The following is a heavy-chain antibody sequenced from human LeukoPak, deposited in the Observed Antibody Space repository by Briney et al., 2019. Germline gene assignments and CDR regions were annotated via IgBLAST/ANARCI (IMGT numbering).Heavy chain of an antibody. V-gene: IGHV1-46*01. D-gene: IGHD1-1*01. CDR3: ARDSGIGERRGHFDY. Sequence: GASVKVSCKASGGTFSGYAISWVRQAPGQGLEWMGIINPSGGSTSYAQKFQGRVTMTRDMSTSTVYMELSSLRSEDTAVYYCARDSGIGERRGHFDYWGQGTLVTVSS. J-gene: IGHJ4*02. CDR2: INPSGGST. CDR1: GGTFSGYA.